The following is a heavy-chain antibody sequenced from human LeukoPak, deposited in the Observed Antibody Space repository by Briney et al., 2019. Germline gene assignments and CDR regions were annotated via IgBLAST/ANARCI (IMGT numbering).Heavy chain of an antibody. J-gene: IGHJ4*02. Sequence: GGSLRLSCAASGFTFSSYSMNWVRQAPGKGLEWVSSISSSSSYIYYADSVKGRFTISRDNAKNSLYLQMNSLRAEDTAVYYCARSDRPLLWFGESKKRGNYFDYWGQGTLVTVSS. CDR2: ISSSSSYI. V-gene: IGHV3-21*01. CDR1: GFTFSSYS. D-gene: IGHD3-10*01. CDR3: ARSDRPLLWFGESKKRGNYFDY.